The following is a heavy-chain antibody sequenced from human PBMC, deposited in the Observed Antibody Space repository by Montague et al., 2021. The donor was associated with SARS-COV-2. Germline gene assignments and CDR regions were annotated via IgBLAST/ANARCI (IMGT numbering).Heavy chain of an antibody. Sequence: SETLSLTCTVADDSGISTYHDWHGGQQSPGRGMVGIGGYLFHIDTADYNASLRSRVTISVDTSKNQFSLKLSSVTAADTAVYYCARAAMNTVTKTDYWGQGTLVTVSS. J-gene: IGHJ4*02. CDR1: DDSGISTYHD. CDR3: ARAAMNTVTKTDY. V-gene: IGHV4-61*01. D-gene: IGHD4-17*01. CDR2: LFHIDTA.